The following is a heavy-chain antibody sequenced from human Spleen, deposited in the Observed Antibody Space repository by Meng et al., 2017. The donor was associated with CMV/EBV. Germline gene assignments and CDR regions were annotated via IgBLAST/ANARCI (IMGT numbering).Heavy chain of an antibody. J-gene: IGHJ5*02. D-gene: IGHD4-11*01. CDR1: GFTFSSYA. CDR3: ARGAYTVTSFAEGRFDP. V-gene: IGHV3-23*01. CDR2: ISGSGGST. Sequence: GESLKISCAASGFTFSSYAMSWVRQAPGKGLEWVSAISGSGGSTYYADSVKGRFTISRDNSKNTLYLQMNSLRAEDTAVYYCARGAYTVTSFAEGRFDPWGQGILVTVSS.